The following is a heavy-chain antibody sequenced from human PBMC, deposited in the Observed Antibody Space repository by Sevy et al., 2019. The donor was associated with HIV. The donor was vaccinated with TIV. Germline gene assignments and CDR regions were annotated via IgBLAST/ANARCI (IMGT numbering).Heavy chain of an antibody. CDR3: VRADPDQHFDS. J-gene: IGHJ4*02. CDR2: VDPSAGNT. V-gene: IGHV1-46*01. Sequence: ASVKVSCKASGDTFTNNYIHWVRQAPGQGLEWMGMVDPSAGNTTYAQKFQGRVTMTRDTSTNILYMELSSLRSEDTAVYYCVRADPDQHFDSWGQGTLVTVSS. CDR1: GDTFTNNY.